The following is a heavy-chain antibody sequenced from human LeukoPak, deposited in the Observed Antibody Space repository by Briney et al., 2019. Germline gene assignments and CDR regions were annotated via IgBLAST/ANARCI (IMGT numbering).Heavy chain of an antibody. CDR1: GGSISSGSYY. CDR3: ARQPRGSLDY. Sequence: SETLSLTCTVSGGSISSGSYYWSWIRQPAGKGLEWIGRIYTSGSTNYNPSLKSRVTISVDTSKNQFSLKLSSVTAADTAVYYCARQPRGSLDYWGQGTLVTVSS. J-gene: IGHJ4*02. CDR2: IYTSGST. D-gene: IGHD1-26*01. V-gene: IGHV4-61*02.